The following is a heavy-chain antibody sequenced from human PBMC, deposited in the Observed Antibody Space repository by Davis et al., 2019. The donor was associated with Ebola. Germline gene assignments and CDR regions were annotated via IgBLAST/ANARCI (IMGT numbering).Heavy chain of an antibody. Sequence: PGGSLRLSCAASGFTFSSYGMHWVRQAPGKGLEWVAVISYDGSNKYYADSVKGRFTISRDNSKNTLYLQMNSLRAEDTAVYYCARGRTIFGVVIIGYFQHWGQGTLVTVSS. CDR3: ARGRTIFGVVIIGYFQH. J-gene: IGHJ1*01. CDR2: ISYDGSNK. V-gene: IGHV3-30*03. D-gene: IGHD3-3*01. CDR1: GFTFSSYG.